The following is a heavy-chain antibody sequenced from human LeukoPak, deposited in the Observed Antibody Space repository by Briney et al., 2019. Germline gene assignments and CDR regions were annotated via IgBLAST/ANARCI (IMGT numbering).Heavy chain of an antibody. J-gene: IGHJ4*02. CDR3: AGGSGWYYFDY. V-gene: IGHV3-23*01. CDR2: ISGSGGST. D-gene: IGHD6-19*01. CDR1: GFTFSSYG. Sequence: GGTLRLSCAASGFTFSSYGMSWVRQAPGKVLEWVSAISGSGGSTYYADSVKGRFTISRDNSKNTLYLQMNSLRAEDTAVYYCAGGSGWYYFDYWGQGTLVTVSS.